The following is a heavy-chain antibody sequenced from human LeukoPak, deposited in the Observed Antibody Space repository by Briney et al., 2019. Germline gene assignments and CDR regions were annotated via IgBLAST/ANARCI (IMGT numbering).Heavy chain of an antibody. J-gene: IGHJ4*02. CDR2: ISYDGSNK. Sequence: PGGSLRLSCAASGFTFSSSAMSWVRQAPGKGLEWVAVISYDGSNKYYADSVKGRFTISRDNSKNTLYLQMNSLRAEDTAVYYCARGMLSSSCLDYWGQGTLVTVSS. D-gene: IGHD6-13*01. CDR3: ARGMLSSSCLDY. V-gene: IGHV3-30-3*01. CDR1: GFTFSSSA.